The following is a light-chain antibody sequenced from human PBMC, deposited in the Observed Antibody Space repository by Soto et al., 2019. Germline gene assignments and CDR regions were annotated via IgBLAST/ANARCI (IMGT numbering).Light chain of an antibody. V-gene: IGLV2-18*02. Sequence: QSALTQPPSVSGSPGQSVTISCTGTSSDVGSYNRVSWYQQPPGTAPKLMIYVVSNRPSGVPDRFSGSKSGNTASLTISGLQAEDEADYYCSSYTSTSTYVFGTGTKVTVL. J-gene: IGLJ1*01. CDR3: SSYTSTSTYV. CDR2: VVS. CDR1: SSDVGSYNR.